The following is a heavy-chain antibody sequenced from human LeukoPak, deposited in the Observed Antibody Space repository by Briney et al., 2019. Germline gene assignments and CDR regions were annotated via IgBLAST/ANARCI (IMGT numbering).Heavy chain of an antibody. J-gene: IGHJ6*02. Sequence: ASVRVSCKVSGYTLTELSMHWVRQAPGKGLERMGGFDPEDGETIYAQKFQGRVTMTEDTSTDTAYMELSSLRSEDTAVYYCATDLVGYGPLYGMDVWGQGTTVTVSS. CDR1: GYTLTELS. CDR2: FDPEDGET. D-gene: IGHD2-15*01. CDR3: ATDLVGYGPLYGMDV. V-gene: IGHV1-24*01.